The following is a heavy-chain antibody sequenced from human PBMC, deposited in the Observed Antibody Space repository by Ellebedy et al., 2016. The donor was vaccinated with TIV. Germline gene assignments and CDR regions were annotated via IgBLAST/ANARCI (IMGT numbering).Heavy chain of an antibody. CDR3: ARLYGSGSYYKY. CDR1: GGSFSGYY. CDR2: INNSGNS. J-gene: IGHJ4*02. D-gene: IGHD3-10*01. Sequence: MPSETLSLTCAVYGGSFSGYYWSRIRQPPGKGLEWIGEINNSGNSHYNPSLKSRVIISLDTSKNQFSLKLSSVTAADTAVYYCARLYGSGSYYKYWGQGTLVTVSS. V-gene: IGHV4-34*01.